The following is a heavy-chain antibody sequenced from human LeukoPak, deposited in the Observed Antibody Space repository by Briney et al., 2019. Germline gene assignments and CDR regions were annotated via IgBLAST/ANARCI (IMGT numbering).Heavy chain of an antibody. Sequence: PGGSLRLSCAASGFTFSSYSMNWVRQAPGKGLEWVSYISSSSSTIYYADSVKGRFTISRDNAKNSLYPQMNGLRAEDTAVYYCARLERVVVVPAAIEGDAFDIWGQGTMVTVSS. CDR1: GFTFSSYS. CDR3: ARLERVVVVPAAIEGDAFDI. V-gene: IGHV3-48*01. CDR2: ISSSSSTI. J-gene: IGHJ3*02. D-gene: IGHD2-2*02.